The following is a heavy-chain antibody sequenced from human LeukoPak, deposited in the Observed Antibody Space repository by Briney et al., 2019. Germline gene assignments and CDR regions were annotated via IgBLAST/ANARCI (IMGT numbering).Heavy chain of an antibody. CDR1: GGSISSSSYY. CDR3: ARSPLGSWLFFDY. CDR2: IYYSGST. J-gene: IGHJ4*02. V-gene: IGHV4-39*07. Sequence: SETLSLTCTVSGGSISSSSYYWDWIRQPLGKGLEWIGNIYYSGSTYYNPSLKSRVAISVDTSKNQFSLRLSSVTTADTAVYYCARSPLGSWLFFDYWGQGTLVTVSS. D-gene: IGHD6-13*01.